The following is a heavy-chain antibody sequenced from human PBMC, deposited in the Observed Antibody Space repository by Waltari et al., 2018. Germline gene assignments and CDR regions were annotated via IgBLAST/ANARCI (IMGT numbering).Heavy chain of an antibody. Sequence: QVQLQESGPGLVKPSQTLSLTCTVSGGSISSGGYYWSWIRQHPGQGLEWIGYIYHSGSTYYNPSLKSRVTISVDRSKNQFSLKLSAVTAADTAVYYCARTFGGYCSSTSCYNWFDPWGQGTLVTVSS. CDR3: ARTFGGYCSSTSCYNWFDP. CDR2: IYHSGST. D-gene: IGHD2-2*01. J-gene: IGHJ5*02. CDR1: GGSISSGGYY. V-gene: IGHV4-31*03.